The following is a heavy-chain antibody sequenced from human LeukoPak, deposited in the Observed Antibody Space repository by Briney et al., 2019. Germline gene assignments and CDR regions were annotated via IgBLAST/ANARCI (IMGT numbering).Heavy chain of an antibody. Sequence: GGPLRLSCAASGFTFSSYAMSWVRQAPGKGLEWVSAISGSGGSTYYADSVKGRFTISRDNSKNTLYLQMNSLRAEDTAVYYCAKDSYDILTGYYMTWGQGTLVTVSS. D-gene: IGHD3-9*01. J-gene: IGHJ5*02. CDR2: ISGSGGST. V-gene: IGHV3-23*01. CDR3: AKDSYDILTGYYMT. CDR1: GFTFSSYA.